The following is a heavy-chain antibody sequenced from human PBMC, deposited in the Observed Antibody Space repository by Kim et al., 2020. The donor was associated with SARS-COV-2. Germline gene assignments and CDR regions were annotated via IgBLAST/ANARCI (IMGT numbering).Heavy chain of an antibody. CDR3: ARPGIAAAGGAFDI. J-gene: IGHJ3*02. D-gene: IGHD6-13*01. Sequence: SETLSLTCAVYGGSFSGYYWSWIRQPPGKGLEWIGEINHSGSTNYNPSLKSRVTISVDTSKNQFSLKLSSVTAADTAVYYCARPGIAAAGGAFDIWGQGT. V-gene: IGHV4-34*01. CDR1: GGSFSGYY. CDR2: INHSGST.